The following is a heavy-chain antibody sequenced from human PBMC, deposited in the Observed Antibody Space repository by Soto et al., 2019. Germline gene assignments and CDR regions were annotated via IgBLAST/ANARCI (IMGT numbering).Heavy chain of an antibody. CDR2: IYHSGST. Sequence: QVQLQESGPGLVKPSGTLSLTCAVSGGSICSSNWWSWVRQPPGKGLEWIGEIYHSGSTNYNPSLKSRVTISVDKYKNQFSLKRTSVTAADTAGYYSARELVAARIFDYWGQGTLVTVSS. CDR3: ARELVAARIFDY. CDR1: GGSICSSNW. J-gene: IGHJ4*02. D-gene: IGHD6-6*01. V-gene: IGHV4-4*02.